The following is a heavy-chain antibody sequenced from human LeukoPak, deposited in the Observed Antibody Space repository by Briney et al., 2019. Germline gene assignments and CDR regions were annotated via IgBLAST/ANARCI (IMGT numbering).Heavy chain of an antibody. D-gene: IGHD1-7*01. Sequence: GGSLRLSCAASGFTFSSYSMNWVRQAPGKGLEWVSSISSSGSYIYYADSVKGRFTISRDNAKNLLTLQMNSLRAEDTAVYYCARMNYVSTGWGAPFDYWGQGTLVTVSS. CDR2: ISSSGSYI. CDR3: ARMNYVSTGWGAPFDY. CDR1: GFTFSSYS. V-gene: IGHV3-21*06. J-gene: IGHJ4*02.